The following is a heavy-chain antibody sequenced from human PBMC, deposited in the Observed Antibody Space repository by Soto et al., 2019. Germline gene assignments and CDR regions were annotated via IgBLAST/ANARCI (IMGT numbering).Heavy chain of an antibody. Sequence: VHLVESGGGVVQPGTSLRVSCVGSGFTFRSYVIHWVRQAPGKGLEWVALTSYDGSDKYYGDSVRGRFTISRDNSRNTVDLQMDSLRLEDTALYYCARWGTTGGLDVWGQGTLVSVS. CDR2: TSYDGSDK. CDR1: GFTFRSYV. CDR3: ARWGTTGGLDV. V-gene: IGHV3-30*19. J-gene: IGHJ1*01. D-gene: IGHD3-16*01.